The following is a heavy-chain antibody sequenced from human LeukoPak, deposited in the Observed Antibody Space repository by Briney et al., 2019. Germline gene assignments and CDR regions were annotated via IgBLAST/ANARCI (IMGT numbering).Heavy chain of an antibody. CDR3: ATNSNPGFDY. CDR1: GHTLTELA. J-gene: IGHJ4*02. V-gene: IGHV1-24*01. D-gene: IGHD6-13*01. CDR2: FDPEDGET. Sequence: ASVKVSCKVSGHTLTELAIHWVRQAPGKGLEWMGGFDPEDGETIYAQKFQGRVTMTEDTSTDTAYMELSSLRSEDTAVYYCATNSNPGFDYWGQGTLVTVSS.